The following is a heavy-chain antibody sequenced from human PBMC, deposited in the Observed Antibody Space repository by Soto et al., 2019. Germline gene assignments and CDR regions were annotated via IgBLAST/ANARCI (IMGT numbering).Heavy chain of an antibody. CDR3: AKDQKTTQYCFDY. Sequence: GGSLRLSCAASGFTFTNYAMSWVRQAPGKGLEWVSVISGSGGSTYYAGSVQGRFTISRDNSKNTLYLQMNSLRAEDTAVYYCAKDQKTTQYCFDYWGQGTLVTVSS. V-gene: IGHV3-23*01. CDR1: GFTFTNYA. J-gene: IGHJ4*02. CDR2: ISGSGGST.